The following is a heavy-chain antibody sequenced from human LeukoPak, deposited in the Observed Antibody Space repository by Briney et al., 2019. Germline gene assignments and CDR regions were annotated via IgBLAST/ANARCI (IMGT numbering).Heavy chain of an antibody. Sequence: GGSHRLSCAASGFTFSNAWMSWVRQAPGKGLEWLGRIRSKTDGGTTDYAAPVKGRFTISRDDSKNTLYLQMNSLKSEDTAVYYCTTYCYNYDSSGYDYWGQGTLVTVSS. CDR1: GFTFSNAW. V-gene: IGHV3-15*01. CDR3: TTYCYNYDSSGYDY. J-gene: IGHJ4*02. D-gene: IGHD3-22*01. CDR2: IRSKTDGGTT.